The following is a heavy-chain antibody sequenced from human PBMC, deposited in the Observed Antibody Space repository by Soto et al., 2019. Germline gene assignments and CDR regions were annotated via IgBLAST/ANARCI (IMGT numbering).Heavy chain of an antibody. CDR2: ISGSTGTT. J-gene: IGHJ6*03. D-gene: IGHD2-2*01. Sequence: EVQVLESGGGSVQPGGSLRLSCAASGFTFSNFAMSWVRHAPGQGLEWVSEISGSTGTTYYEDSVKGRFIISRDNSKNKVHLQMNSLRAEDTAVYYCAKDTSSSPYYMDVWGKGTTVTVSS. V-gene: IGHV3-23*01. CDR3: AKDTSSSPYYMDV. CDR1: GFTFSNFA.